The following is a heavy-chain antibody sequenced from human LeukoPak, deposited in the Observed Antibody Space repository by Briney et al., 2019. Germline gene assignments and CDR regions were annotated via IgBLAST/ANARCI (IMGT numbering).Heavy chain of an antibody. CDR3: AKDGDLGADY. CDR2: ISGSGGKT. D-gene: IGHD2-21*02. CDR1: GFTFNEYA. V-gene: IGHV3-23*01. J-gene: IGHJ4*02. Sequence: GGSLRLSCAASGFTFNEYAMNWVRQAPGKGLEWVSAISGSGGKTYYADSVKGRFTISRDNSKNTLYLQMNSLRAEDTAVYYCAKDGDLGADYWGQGTLVTVSS.